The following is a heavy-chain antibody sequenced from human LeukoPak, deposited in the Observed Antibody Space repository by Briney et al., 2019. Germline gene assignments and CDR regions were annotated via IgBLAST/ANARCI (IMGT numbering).Heavy chain of an antibody. Sequence: GGSLRLSCAASGFTFSNYEMNWVRQAPGKGLEWVSYISSSGSIIFYADSVEGRFTISRDNAKNSLYLQMISPRAKDTALYYCARGGVTAAGTGFDYWGRGTLVTVSS. CDR2: ISSSGSII. D-gene: IGHD6-13*01. V-gene: IGHV3-48*03. CDR1: GFTFSNYE. CDR3: ARGGVTAAGTGFDY. J-gene: IGHJ4*02.